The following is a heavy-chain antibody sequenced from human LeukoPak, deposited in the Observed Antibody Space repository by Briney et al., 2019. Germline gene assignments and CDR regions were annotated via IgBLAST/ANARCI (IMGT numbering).Heavy chain of an antibody. D-gene: IGHD3-16*02. V-gene: IGHV3-21*01. CDR1: GFTFSSYS. J-gene: IGHJ4*02. Sequence: GGSLRLSCAASGFTFSSYSTNWVRQAPGKGLEWVSFISSSSSYIYYADSVKGRFTISRDNAKNSLYLQMNSLRAEDTAVYYCARDPHDRYYFDYWGQGTLVTVSS. CDR2: ISSSSSYI. CDR3: ARDPHDRYYFDY.